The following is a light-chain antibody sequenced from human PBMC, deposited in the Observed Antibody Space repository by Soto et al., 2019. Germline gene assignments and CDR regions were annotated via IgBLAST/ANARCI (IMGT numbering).Light chain of an antibody. V-gene: IGLV2-11*01. J-gene: IGLJ2*01. CDR3: FSYAGREKIVV. CDR1: RMDVGGYDY. Sequence: QSVLTQPRSVSASPGQTVTISCSGTRMDVGGYDYVSWYQQHPGKAPKMMIYDVTKRPSGVPDRFSGSKSGYTASLTISGLQAEDEADYYCFSYAGREKIVVVGGGTKVTVL. CDR2: DVT.